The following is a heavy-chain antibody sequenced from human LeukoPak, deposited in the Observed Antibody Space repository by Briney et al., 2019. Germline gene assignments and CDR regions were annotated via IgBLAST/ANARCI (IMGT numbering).Heavy chain of an antibody. V-gene: IGHV4-34*01. D-gene: IGHD1-26*01. Sequence: SETLSLTCAVYGGSFSGYYWGWIRQPPGKGLEWIGEINHSGSTNYNPSLKSRVTISVDTSKNQFSLKLSSVTAADTAVYYCARLIVGATIDYFDYWGQGTLVTVSS. CDR3: ARLIVGATIDYFDY. J-gene: IGHJ4*02. CDR1: GGSFSGYY. CDR2: INHSGST.